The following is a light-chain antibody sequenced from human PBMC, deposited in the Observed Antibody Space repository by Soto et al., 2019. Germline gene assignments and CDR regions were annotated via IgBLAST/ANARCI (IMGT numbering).Light chain of an antibody. V-gene: IGLV1-40*01. CDR1: SSNIGAGYD. Sequence: QSVLTQPPSVSGAPGQRVTISCTGSSSNIGAGYDVHGYQQLPGSAPKLLIYGNNNRPSGVPDRFSGSKSGTSASLAITGLQAEDEGDYYCQSYDSSLSGWVFGGGTKLTVL. J-gene: IGLJ3*02. CDR2: GNN. CDR3: QSYDSSLSGWV.